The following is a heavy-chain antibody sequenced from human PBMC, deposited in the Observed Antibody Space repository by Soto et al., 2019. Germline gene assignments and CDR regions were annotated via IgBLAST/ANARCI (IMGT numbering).Heavy chain of an antibody. J-gene: IGHJ4*02. CDR2: IFYGGGTGVT. Sequence: QLHLQESGPGLVKPSETLSLTCTVSGDSFGTSNYYWGWIRQPPGKGLEWIGNIFYGGGTGVTYYNPSLKSRVIISVDTSKTQFSLKLRSITAADTAFYFCARRGGGDSLFDSWGQGKLVTVSS. V-gene: IGHV4-39*01. CDR3: ARRGGGDSLFDS. CDR1: GDSFGTSNYY. D-gene: IGHD4-17*01.